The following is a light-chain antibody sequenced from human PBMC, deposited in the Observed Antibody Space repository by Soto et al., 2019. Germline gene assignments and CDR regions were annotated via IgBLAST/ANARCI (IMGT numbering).Light chain of an antibody. J-gene: IGLJ2*01. V-gene: IGLV2-14*01. Sequence: QSVLTQPASLSGSPGQSITISCTGTSSDVGYYNYVSWYQQHPGKAPKVIIYEVSNRPSGVSYRFSGSKSGNTASLTISGLQAEDEADYYCRSYISVSSPVVFGGGTKLTVL. CDR2: EVS. CDR3: RSYISVSSPVV. CDR1: SSDVGYYNY.